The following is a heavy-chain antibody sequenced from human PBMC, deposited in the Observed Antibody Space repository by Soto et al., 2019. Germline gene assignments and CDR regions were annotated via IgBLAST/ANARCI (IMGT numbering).Heavy chain of an antibody. CDR1: GYTFTSYY. V-gene: IGHV1-46*03. Sequence: SVNLACKASGYTFTSYYMDCVRQTTGQGLEWMGIINPSGGSTSYAQKFQGRVTMTRDTSTSTVYMELSSLRSEDTAVYYCARDCSGGSCYLDYWGQGTLVTVSS. D-gene: IGHD2-15*01. CDR2: INPSGGST. CDR3: ARDCSGGSCYLDY. J-gene: IGHJ4*02.